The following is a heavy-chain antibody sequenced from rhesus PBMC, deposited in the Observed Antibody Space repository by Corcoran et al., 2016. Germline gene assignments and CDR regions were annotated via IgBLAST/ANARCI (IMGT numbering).Heavy chain of an antibody. D-gene: IGHD1-14*01. CDR1: GDSSSGDKW. CDR3: ARHSPGGGGRTVRFDV. Sequence: QVQLQESGPGLVKPSETLSLTCAVSGDSSSGDKWWRWFRQPPGTGLEGIGYLSGNSDTTYYNPSLKSRVTLSTDTTKNQFSLKLSSLTAADTAVYDCARHSPGGGGRTVRFDVWGPGVLVTVSS. CDR2: LSGNSDTT. V-gene: IGHV4-65*01. J-gene: IGHJ5-1*01.